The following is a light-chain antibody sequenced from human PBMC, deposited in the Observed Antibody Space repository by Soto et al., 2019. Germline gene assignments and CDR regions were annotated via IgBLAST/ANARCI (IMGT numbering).Light chain of an antibody. V-gene: IGLV3-21*02. CDR1: NTGSKS. CDR2: DDS. CDR3: QVWDSSSDHPV. Sequence: SYELTQPPSVSVAPGQTARLTCGGNNTGSKSVHWYQQKPGQAPELVVYDDSDRPSGIPERFSGSNSGNTATLTISRVEAGDEADYYCQVWDSSSDHPVFGGGTKLTVL. J-gene: IGLJ2*01.